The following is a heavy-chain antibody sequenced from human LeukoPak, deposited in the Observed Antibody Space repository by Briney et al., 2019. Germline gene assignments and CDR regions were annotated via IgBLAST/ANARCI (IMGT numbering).Heavy chain of an antibody. Sequence: SVKVSCKASGGTFSSYTISWVRQAPGQGLEWMGRIIPILGIANYAQKFQGRVTITADKSTSTAYMELSSLRSEDTAVYYCARGRDPAYYYFDYWGQGTLVTVSS. CDR2: IIPILGIA. D-gene: IGHD3-16*01. CDR3: ARGRDPAYYYFDY. V-gene: IGHV1-69*02. J-gene: IGHJ4*02. CDR1: GGTFSSYT.